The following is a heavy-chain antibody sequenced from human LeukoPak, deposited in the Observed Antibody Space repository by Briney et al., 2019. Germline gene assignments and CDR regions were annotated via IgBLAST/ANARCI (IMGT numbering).Heavy chain of an antibody. J-gene: IGHJ4*02. V-gene: IGHV3-13*01. Sequence: GGSLRPSCTASGFTLGRHDMHWVRQTTGEGLEWVAALASGSQTFYAGSVKGRFTVSREDAKNSLYLQMNSLRAGDTAVYYCVREARGYHYTYFDYWGQGTLVTVSS. CDR1: GFTLGRHD. D-gene: IGHD5-18*01. CDR3: VREARGYHYTYFDY. CDR2: LASGSQT.